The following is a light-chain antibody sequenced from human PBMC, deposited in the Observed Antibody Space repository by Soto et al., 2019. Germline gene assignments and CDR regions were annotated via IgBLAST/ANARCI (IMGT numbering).Light chain of an antibody. J-gene: IGKJ3*01. V-gene: IGKV1-9*01. CDR2: AAS. CDR1: QGISSY. CDR3: QQVNSYPLT. Sequence: DIQLTQSPSSLSASVGDRVTITCRASQGISSYLAWYQHKPGKAPKVLIYAASTLQSGVPSRFSGSGSATEFTLTISSLQPEDFATYYCQQVNSYPLTFGPGTKVDIK.